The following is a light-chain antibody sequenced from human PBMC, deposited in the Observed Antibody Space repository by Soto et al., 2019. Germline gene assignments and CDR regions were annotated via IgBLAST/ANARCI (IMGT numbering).Light chain of an antibody. V-gene: IGKV2-28*01. CDR2: LGS. CDR1: QNLLYSNGYNY. Sequence: IVMTQSPLSLPVTAGEPSSSSCRSSQNLLYSNGYNYLDGYLQKPGQSPQLLIYLGSNRASGVPARFSGSGSGTDFTPKISRVEAEDVGVYYCVQALEGRTLGHGNKVVIK. CDR3: VQALEGRT. J-gene: IGKJ1*01.